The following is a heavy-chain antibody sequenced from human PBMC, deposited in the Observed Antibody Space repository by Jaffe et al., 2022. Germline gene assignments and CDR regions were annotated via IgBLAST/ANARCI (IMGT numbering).Heavy chain of an antibody. CDR2: ILGGGGST. V-gene: IGHV3-23*01. J-gene: IGHJ4*02. CDR1: GFTFSTYA. D-gene: IGHD3-3*01. Sequence: EVQLLESGGGLVQPGGSLRLSCAASGFTFSTYAMSWVRQAPGKGLEWVSAILGGGGSTYYADSVQGRFTISRDNSKNTLYLQMNSLRAEDTAVYYCARQDYDFWSGYYQDYWGQGTLVTVSS. CDR3: ARQDYDFWSGYYQDY.